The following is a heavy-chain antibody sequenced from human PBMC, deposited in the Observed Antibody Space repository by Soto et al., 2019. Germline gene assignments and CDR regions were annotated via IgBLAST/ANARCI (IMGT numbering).Heavy chain of an antibody. CDR3: ARGGGSTKVDY. J-gene: IGHJ4*02. CDR1: GGSITSSGYY. D-gene: IGHD2-2*01. V-gene: IGHV4-31*03. Sequence: QVQLQESGPGLVKPSQTLSLTCTVSGGSITSSGYYWSWIRQHQGEGLEWIGFTSNSGSTSYDPSLKSRVTISVDTSSNQFPLNLKSVTAADTAVYYCARGGGSTKVDYWGQGTLVTVSP. CDR2: TSNSGST.